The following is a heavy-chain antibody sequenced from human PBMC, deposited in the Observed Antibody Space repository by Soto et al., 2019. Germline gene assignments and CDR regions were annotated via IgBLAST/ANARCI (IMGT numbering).Heavy chain of an antibody. J-gene: IGHJ4*02. CDR1: GGSISSGGDS. CDR2: IYHSGST. Sequence: SETLSLTCAVSGGSISSGGDSWSWIRQPPGKGLEWIGYIYHSGSTYYNPSLKSRVTISVDRSKSQFSLKLSSVTAADTAVYYCARHRYSYGVYYFDYWGQGTLVTVSS. V-gene: IGHV4-30-2*01. CDR3: ARHRYSYGVYYFDY. D-gene: IGHD5-18*01.